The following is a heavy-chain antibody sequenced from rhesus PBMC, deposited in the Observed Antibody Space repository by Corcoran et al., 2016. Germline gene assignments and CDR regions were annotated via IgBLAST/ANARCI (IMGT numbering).Heavy chain of an antibody. CDR3: ARDLQDSSGYFDY. CDR1: GYSISSGYC. V-gene: IGHV4-127*01. CDR2: SGGSRGTT. J-gene: IGHJ4*01. D-gene: IGHD2-15*01. Sequence: QVQLQESGPGLVKPSETLSLTCAVSGYSISSGYCWSRIRQPPGKGLGWIGYSGGSRGTTYYNSSLKSRVTISKDTSKNQFFLSLSSVTAADTAVYYCARDLQDSSGYFDYWGQGVPVTVSS.